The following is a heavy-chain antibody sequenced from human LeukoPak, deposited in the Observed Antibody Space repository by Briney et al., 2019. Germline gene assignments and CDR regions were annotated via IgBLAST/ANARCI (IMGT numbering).Heavy chain of an antibody. J-gene: IGHJ3*02. CDR2: INHSGST. D-gene: IGHD6-19*01. CDR3: ARRVAGHAFDI. Sequence: PSETLSLTCAVYGESFSGYYWSWIRQPPGKGLEWVGEINHSGSTNYNASLKSRVTISVHTSKNQFSLKLRSVTAADTAVYYCARRVAGHAFDIWGQGTMVTVSS. V-gene: IGHV4-34*01. CDR1: GESFSGYY.